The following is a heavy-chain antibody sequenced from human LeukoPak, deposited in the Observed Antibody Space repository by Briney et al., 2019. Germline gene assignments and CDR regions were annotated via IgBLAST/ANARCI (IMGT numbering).Heavy chain of an antibody. CDR2: IEQYGSEK. Sequence: GGSLRLSCAASGFSFIDSWITWVRQAPGKGLEWVANIEQYGSEKNYVDSVKGRFTISRDNAKNSLYLQMNILRAEDTAVYYCARGHGWFDPWGQGTLVTVSS. CDR1: GFSFIDSW. V-gene: IGHV3-7*05. CDR3: ARGHGWFDP. J-gene: IGHJ5*02.